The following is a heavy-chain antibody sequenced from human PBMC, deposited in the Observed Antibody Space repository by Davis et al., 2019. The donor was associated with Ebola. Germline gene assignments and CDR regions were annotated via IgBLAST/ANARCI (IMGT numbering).Heavy chain of an antibody. J-gene: IGHJ6*02. V-gene: IGHV5-51*01. Sequence: GESLKISCKGSGYSFTSYWIGWVRQMPGKGLEWMGIIYPGDSDTRYSPSFQGHVTISADKSISTAYLQWSSLKASDTAMYYCARHPAFIAAAGTYYYYGMDVWGQGTTVTVSS. D-gene: IGHD6-13*01. CDR3: ARHPAFIAAAGTYYYYGMDV. CDR1: GYSFTSYW. CDR2: IYPGDSDT.